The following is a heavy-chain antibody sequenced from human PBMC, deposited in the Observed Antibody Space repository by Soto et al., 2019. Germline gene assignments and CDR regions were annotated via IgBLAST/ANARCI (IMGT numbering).Heavy chain of an antibody. Sequence: QVHLQEAGPGLVNPSGTLSLTCAVSSGSVGDNKWWTWVRQSPGKGMEWMGEIFHSGSSNYNPSLGSRISMSIDTSMSQVSLKLTSVTAADTAIYYCATFNYGDHAFDNWGQGTLVTV. J-gene: IGHJ4*02. CDR1: SGSVGDNKW. CDR3: ATFNYGDHAFDN. V-gene: IGHV4-4*02. CDR2: IFHSGSS. D-gene: IGHD4-17*01.